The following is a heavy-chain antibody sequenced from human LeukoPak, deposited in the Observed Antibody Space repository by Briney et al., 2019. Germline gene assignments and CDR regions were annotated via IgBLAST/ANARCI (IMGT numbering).Heavy chain of an antibody. CDR2: IYNSGYT. D-gene: IGHD3-9*01. J-gene: IGHJ4*02. CDR1: DGSISSYY. CDR3: ARGGTYDILTGYLPDDY. Sequence: SETLSLTCTVSDGSISSYYWSWIRQPPGKGLEWIGHIYNSGYTNYNPSLKSRVTISVDTSKNQFSLKLSSVTAADTAVYYCARGGTYDILTGYLPDDYWGQGSLVTVSS. V-gene: IGHV4-59*01.